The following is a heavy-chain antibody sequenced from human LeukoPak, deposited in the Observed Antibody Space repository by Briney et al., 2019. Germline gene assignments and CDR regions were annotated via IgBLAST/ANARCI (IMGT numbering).Heavy chain of an antibody. CDR3: AKVDGSGSYQDY. J-gene: IGHJ4*02. V-gene: IGHV3-23*01. CDR1: GFTFSSYA. Sequence: PGGSLRLSCAASGFTFSSYAMSWVRQAPGKGLKWVSAISGSGGSTYYADSVKGRFTISRDNSKNTLYLQMNSLRAEDTAVYYCAKVDGSGSYQDYWGQGTLVTVSS. D-gene: IGHD3-10*01. CDR2: ISGSGGST.